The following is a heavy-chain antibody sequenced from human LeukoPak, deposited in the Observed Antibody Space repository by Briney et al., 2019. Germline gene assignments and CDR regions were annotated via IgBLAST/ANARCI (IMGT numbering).Heavy chain of an antibody. CDR3: AREGYYDSSGYSIVY. CDR1: GLNFNNAW. J-gene: IGHJ4*02. D-gene: IGHD3-22*01. CDR2: IYSGGST. Sequence: GGSLRLSCEVSGLNFNNAWMSWVRQAPGKGLEWVSVIYSGGSTYYADSVKGRFTISRHNSKNTLYLQMNSLRAEDTAVYYCAREGYYDSSGYSIVYWGQGTLVTVSS. V-gene: IGHV3-53*04.